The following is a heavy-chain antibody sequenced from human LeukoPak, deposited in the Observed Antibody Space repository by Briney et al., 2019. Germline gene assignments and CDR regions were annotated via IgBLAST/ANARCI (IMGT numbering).Heavy chain of an antibody. J-gene: IGHJ4*02. CDR1: GGSFGGKY. Sequence: SETLSLTCAVSGGSFGGKYWTWIRQPPGKGLEWIGEITYSGSIYYNPSLKSRVTISVDTSKNQFSLKLNSVTAADTAVYYCARDLMTWDQGTLVTVSS. CDR2: ITYSGSI. V-gene: IGHV4-34*01. CDR3: ARDLMT.